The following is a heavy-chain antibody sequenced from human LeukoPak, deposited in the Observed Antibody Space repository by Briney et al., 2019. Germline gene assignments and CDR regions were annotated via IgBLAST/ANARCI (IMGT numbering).Heavy chain of an antibody. CDR2: ISGSGGST. CDR1: GFTFSSYA. J-gene: IGHJ4*02. Sequence: GGSLRLSCAASGFTFSSYAMSWVRQAPGKGLEWVSAISGSGGSTYYADSVKGRFTISRDNSKNTLYLQMNSLRAEDMAVYYCAKDVHWFSEEEDYWGQGTLVTVSS. CDR3: AKDVHWFSEEEDY. D-gene: IGHD3-10*01. V-gene: IGHV3-23*01.